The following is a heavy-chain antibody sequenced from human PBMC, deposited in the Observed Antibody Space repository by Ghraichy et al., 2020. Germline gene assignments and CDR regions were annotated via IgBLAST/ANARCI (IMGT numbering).Heavy chain of an antibody. CDR2: ISSSSSTI. CDR1: GFTFSSYS. V-gene: IGHV3-48*01. D-gene: IGHD2-2*01. CDR3: ARDGAYCSGSTSCGVAYYYYYGMDV. Sequence: GGSLRLSCAASGFTFSSYSMNWVRQAPGKGLEWVSYISSSSSTIYYADSVKGRFTISRDNAKNSLYLQMNSLRAEDTAVYYCARDGAYCSGSTSCGVAYYYYYGMDVWGQGTTVTVSS. J-gene: IGHJ6*02.